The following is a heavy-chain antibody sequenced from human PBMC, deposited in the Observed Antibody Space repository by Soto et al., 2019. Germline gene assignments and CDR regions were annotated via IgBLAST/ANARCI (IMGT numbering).Heavy chain of an antibody. CDR1: GYTFTGYY. Sequence: QVQLVQSGAEVKKPGASVKVSCKASGYTFTGYYMHWVRQAPGQGLEWMGWINPNRGGTNYAQKCQGWVTMTRETSISTAYMELSRLRSDDTAVYYCARARPPSLWAPLTPLLGFVGMDVWGQGTTVTVSS. V-gene: IGHV1-2*04. CDR2: INPNRGGT. J-gene: IGHJ6*02. D-gene: IGHD3-10*01. CDR3: ARARPPSLWAPLTPLLGFVGMDV.